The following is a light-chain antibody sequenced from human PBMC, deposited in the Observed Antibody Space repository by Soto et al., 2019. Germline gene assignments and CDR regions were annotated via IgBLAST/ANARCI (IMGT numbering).Light chain of an antibody. V-gene: IGKV1-27*01. CDR1: QGISNY. J-gene: IGKJ1*01. CDR2: AAS. Sequence: DIQMTQSPSSVSASVGDRVTITCRASQGISNYLAWYQQKPGKGPKFLIYAASTLQSGVPSRFSGSGSGTDFSLTITSLQPEDVATYYCQKYNRAPWTFGQGTKVEIK. CDR3: QKYNRAPWT.